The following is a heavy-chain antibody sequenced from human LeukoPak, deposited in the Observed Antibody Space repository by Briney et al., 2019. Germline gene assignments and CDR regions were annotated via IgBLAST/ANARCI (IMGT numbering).Heavy chain of an antibody. CDR1: GYTFSDYF. CDR3: AREEGRVAYYDSSGYPDY. V-gene: IGHV1-2*02. CDR2: INPKNGGT. J-gene: IGHJ4*02. D-gene: IGHD3-22*01. Sequence: AASVKVSCKASGYTFSDYFIHWVRQAPGQGLEWMGWINPKNGGTNYAQKFQGRVTMTRDTSISTAYMELRRLRSDDTAMYYCAREEGRVAYYDSSGYPDYWGQGTLVTVSS.